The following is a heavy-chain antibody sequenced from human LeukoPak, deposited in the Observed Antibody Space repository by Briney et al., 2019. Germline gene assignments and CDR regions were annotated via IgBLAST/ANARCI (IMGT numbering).Heavy chain of an antibody. J-gene: IGHJ4*02. CDR1: GFTFSSYG. V-gene: IGHV3-30*18. CDR2: ISYDGSNK. Sequence: GGSLRLSCAASGFTFSSYGMHWVRQAPGKGLEWVAVISYDGSNKYYADSVKGRFTISRDNSKNTLYLQMNSLRAEDTAVYHCAKDRYSSSWYHPDYWGQGTLVTVSS. CDR3: AKDRYSSSWYHPDY. D-gene: IGHD6-13*01.